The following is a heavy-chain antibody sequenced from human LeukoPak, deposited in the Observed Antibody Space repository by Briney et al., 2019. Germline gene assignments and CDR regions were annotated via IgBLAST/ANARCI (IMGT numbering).Heavy chain of an antibody. CDR3: ARHYGP. D-gene: IGHD4-17*01. CDR2: IYSSGST. Sequence: LRLSCAASGFTFSSHAMIWVRQAPGKGLEWIGSIYSSGSTYYNPSLKSRVTISVDTSKNQFSLKLTSVTAADTAVYYCARHYGPWGQGTLVTVSS. J-gene: IGHJ5*02. CDR1: GFTFSSHA. V-gene: IGHV4-30-2*03.